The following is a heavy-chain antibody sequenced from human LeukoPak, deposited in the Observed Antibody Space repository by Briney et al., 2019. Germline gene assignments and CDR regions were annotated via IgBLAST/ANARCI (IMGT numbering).Heavy chain of an antibody. CDR2: ISYDGSNE. J-gene: IGHJ4*02. CDR1: GFTFSSYA. CDR3: ARDGAPFDY. D-gene: IGHD3-16*01. V-gene: IGHV3-30-3*01. Sequence: GRSLRLSCAASGFTFSSYAMHWVRQAPGKGLEWVAVISYDGSNEYYADSVKGRFTISRDNSKNTLYLQMNSLRAEDTAVYYCARDGAPFDYWGQGTLVTVSS.